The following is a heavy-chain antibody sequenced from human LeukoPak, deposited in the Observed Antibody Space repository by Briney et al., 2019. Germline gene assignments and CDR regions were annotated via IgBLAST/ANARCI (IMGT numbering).Heavy chain of an antibody. Sequence: SETLSLTXTVSGGSISSYYWNWIRQPPGKGMEWIGYIYYSGSTSYNPSLKSRVTISVDTSKNQFSLKLSSVTAADTAVYYCARGEVTSSWYYLDYWGQGTLVTVSS. CDR3: ARGEVTSSWYYLDY. D-gene: IGHD6-13*01. CDR2: IYYSGST. CDR1: GGSISSYY. V-gene: IGHV4-59*08. J-gene: IGHJ4*02.